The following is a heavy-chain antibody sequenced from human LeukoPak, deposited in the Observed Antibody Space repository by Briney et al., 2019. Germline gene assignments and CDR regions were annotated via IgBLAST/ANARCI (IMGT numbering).Heavy chain of an antibody. CDR3: AREVDDAYDI. CDR1: GFTFDDYA. CDR2: ISSNGGNT. V-gene: IGHV3-64*01. Sequence: PGGSLRLSCAASGFTFDDYAMHWVRQAPGKGLEYVSVISSNGGNTYYANSVKGRFNISRDNSKNTLYLQMGSLRPEDMAVYYCAREVDDAYDIWGQGTMVTVSS. D-gene: IGHD1-26*01. J-gene: IGHJ3*02.